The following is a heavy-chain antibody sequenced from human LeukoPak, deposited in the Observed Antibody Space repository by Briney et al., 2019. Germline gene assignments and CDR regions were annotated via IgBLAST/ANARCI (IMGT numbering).Heavy chain of an antibody. J-gene: IGHJ4*02. CDR2: IKQDGSEK. CDR1: GFTFSSYW. D-gene: IGHD3-16*01. CDR3: ASGGGEY. Sequence: GGSLRLSCAASGFTFSSYWMTWVRQAPGKGLEWVANIKQDGSEKYYVDSVKGRFTISRDSANNSLYLQLNSLRAEDTAVYYCASGGGEYWGQGTLVTVSS. V-gene: IGHV3-7*01.